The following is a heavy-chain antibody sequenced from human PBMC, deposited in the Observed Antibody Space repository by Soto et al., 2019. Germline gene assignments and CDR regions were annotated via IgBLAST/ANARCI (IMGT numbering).Heavy chain of an antibody. CDR3: VRGAKGGYYVDV. J-gene: IGHJ6*03. D-gene: IGHD6-13*01. Sequence: EVQLVESGGGSVQPGESLRLSCAASGFPFSSYWIHWVRQAPGKGLVWVSRIKYDGTITNYADSLKGRLTISRDNAENTVYLQMNSLGVEDTAVYYCVRGAKGGYYVDVWGKGTTVTVSS. CDR1: GFPFSSYW. V-gene: IGHV3-74*01. CDR2: IKYDGTIT.